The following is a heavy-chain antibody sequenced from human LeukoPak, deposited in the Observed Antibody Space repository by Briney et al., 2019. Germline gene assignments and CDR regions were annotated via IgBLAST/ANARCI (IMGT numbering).Heavy chain of an antibody. V-gene: IGHV3-7*04. CDR1: GFTFSSYW. CDR2: IKQGGSEK. J-gene: IGHJ4*02. D-gene: IGHD6-13*01. CDR3: ARDLEGFSWYDY. Sequence: GGSLRLSCAASGFTFSSYWMTWVRQAPGKGLEWVANIKQGGSEKYYVDSVKGRFTISRDNAKNSLYLQMNSLRAEDTGVYYCARDLEGFSWYDYWGQGTLVTV.